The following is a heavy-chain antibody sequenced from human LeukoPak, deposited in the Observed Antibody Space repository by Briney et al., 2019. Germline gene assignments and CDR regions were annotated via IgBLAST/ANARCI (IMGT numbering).Heavy chain of an antibody. D-gene: IGHD6-19*01. Sequence: PGGSLRLSCAASGFTYSSYSMNWVRQAPGKGLEWVSSISSSSYIYYADSVKGRFTISRGNAKNSLYLQMNSLRAEDTAVYYCASSSPHSSGWYRGGYFDYWGQGTLVTVSS. CDR2: ISSSSYI. CDR1: GFTYSSYS. J-gene: IGHJ4*02. CDR3: ASSSPHSSGWYRGGYFDY. V-gene: IGHV3-21*01.